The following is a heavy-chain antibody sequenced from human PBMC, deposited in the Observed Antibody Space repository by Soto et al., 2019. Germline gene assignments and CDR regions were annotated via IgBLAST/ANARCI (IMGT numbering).Heavy chain of an antibody. Sequence: GGSLRLSCAASGFTFSDYYMSWIRQAPGKGLEWVSYISSSGSTIYYADSVKGRFTISRDNAKNSLYLQMNSLRAEDTAVYYCAREKDIVATIKGGAYFDYWGQGTLVTVSS. CDR2: ISSSGSTI. CDR1: GFTFSDYY. D-gene: IGHD5-12*01. V-gene: IGHV3-11*01. CDR3: AREKDIVATIKGGAYFDY. J-gene: IGHJ4*02.